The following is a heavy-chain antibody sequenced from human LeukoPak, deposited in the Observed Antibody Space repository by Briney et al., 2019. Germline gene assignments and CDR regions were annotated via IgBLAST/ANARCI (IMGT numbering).Heavy chain of an antibody. D-gene: IGHD5-24*01. CDR2: IIPIFRAT. Sequence: SVKVSCKPSGGTFSSYGVSWVRQAPGQGLEWMGGIIPIFRATNYAQRFRGRVTITTDESTSTVYMELSSLRSEDTAVYFCARSRRAGYNVFYFDSWGQGNLVTVCS. V-gene: IGHV1-69*05. J-gene: IGHJ4*02. CDR3: ARSRRAGYNVFYFDS. CDR1: GGTFSSYG.